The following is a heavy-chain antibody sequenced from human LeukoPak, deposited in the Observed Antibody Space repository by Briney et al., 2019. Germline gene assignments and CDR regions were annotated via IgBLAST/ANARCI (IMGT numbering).Heavy chain of an antibody. CDR1: GGSFSGYY. Sequence: SETLSPTCAVYGGSFSGYYWSWIRQPPGKGLEWIGEINHSGSTNYNPSLKSRVTISVDTSKNQFSLKLSSVTAADTAVYYCARGTSHSSRMDVWGQGTTVTVSS. J-gene: IGHJ6*02. V-gene: IGHV4-34*01. D-gene: IGHD2-15*01. CDR2: INHSGST. CDR3: ARGTSHSSRMDV.